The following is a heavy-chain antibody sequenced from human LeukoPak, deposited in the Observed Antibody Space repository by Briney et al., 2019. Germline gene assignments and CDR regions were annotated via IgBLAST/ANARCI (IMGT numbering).Heavy chain of an antibody. D-gene: IGHD1-26*01. CDR3: ARELGHSGSYTTPWFDP. Sequence: SVKVSCKASGGTFSSYAISWVRQAPGQGLEWMGGIIPIFGTANYAQKFQGRVTITTDESTSTAYMELSSLRSENTAVYYCARELGHSGSYTTPWFDPWGQGTLVTVSS. J-gene: IGHJ5*02. V-gene: IGHV1-69*05. CDR2: IIPIFGTA. CDR1: GGTFSSYA.